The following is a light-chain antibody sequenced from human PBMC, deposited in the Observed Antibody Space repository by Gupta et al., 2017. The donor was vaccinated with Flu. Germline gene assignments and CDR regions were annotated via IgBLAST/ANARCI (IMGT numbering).Light chain of an antibody. CDR2: LNRDASH. CDR1: SGHSDYA. Sequence: HLLLTQSPSASASLGPPVKLTGSRSSGHSDYAIAWHRQQQQKGPRFLMKLNRDASHTKGDDIPDRGSGSSSGAERYLSMSRLQSGDEADCFCQDWGSGIRVFGGGTKLTVL. J-gene: IGLJ3*02. CDR3: QDWGSGIRV. V-gene: IGLV4-69*01.